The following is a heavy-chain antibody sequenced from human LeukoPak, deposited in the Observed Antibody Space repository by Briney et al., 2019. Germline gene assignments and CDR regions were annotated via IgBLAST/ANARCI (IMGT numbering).Heavy chain of an antibody. CDR1: AGSISSTSHH. Sequence: SETLSLTCTVSAGSISSTSHHWGWIRQFPGKGLEWIGSLFSGRTTYYNPSLDSRVTISVVTSKNQFSLQLNSVTAADTAVYYCVRHDGRGGATMGALNSWGQGSLVTVSS. D-gene: IGHD5-12*01. CDR3: VRHDGRGGATMGALNS. CDR2: LFSGRTT. V-gene: IGHV4-39*01. J-gene: IGHJ4*02.